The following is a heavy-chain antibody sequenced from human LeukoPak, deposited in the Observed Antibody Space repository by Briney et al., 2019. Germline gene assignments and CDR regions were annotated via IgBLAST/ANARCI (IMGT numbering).Heavy chain of an antibody. D-gene: IGHD4-17*01. CDR2: INPSGGST. V-gene: IGHV1-46*01. Sequence: GASVKVSCKASGYTFTSYYMHWVRQAPGQGLEWMGIINPSGGSTSYAQKFQGRVTMTRDTSTSTVYMELSSLRSEDTAVYYCARGSLTVTIPKYYFDYWGQGTLVTVSS. J-gene: IGHJ4*02. CDR3: ARGSLTVTIPKYYFDY. CDR1: GYTFTSYY.